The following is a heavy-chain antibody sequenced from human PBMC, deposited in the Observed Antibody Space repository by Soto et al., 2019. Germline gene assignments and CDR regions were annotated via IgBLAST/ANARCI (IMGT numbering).Heavy chain of an antibody. J-gene: IGHJ6*03. D-gene: IGHD3-9*01. V-gene: IGHV3-48*01. CDR2: ISSSSSTI. Sequence: EVQLVESGGGLVQPGGSLRLSCAASGFTFSSYSMNWVRQAPGKGLEWVSYISSSSSTIYYADSVKGRFTISRDNAKNSRYLQMSSLRAEDTAVYYCARDLRYYDILAGAYYYYYYMDVWGKGTTVTVSS. CDR1: GFTFSSYS. CDR3: ARDLRYYDILAGAYYYYYYMDV.